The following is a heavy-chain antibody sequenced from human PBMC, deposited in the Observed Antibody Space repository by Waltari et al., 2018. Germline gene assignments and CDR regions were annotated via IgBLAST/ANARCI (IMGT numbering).Heavy chain of an antibody. CDR1: GGSSSGSS. V-gene: IGHV4-34*01. D-gene: IGHD3-10*01. J-gene: IGHJ4*02. CDR2: INHSGST. CDR3: ARAPYYGSGGNDY. Sequence: QVQLQQWGAGLLKPSETLSLTCAVYGGSSSGSSRSCIRQPPGKGLEWIGEINHSGSTNYNPSLKSRVTISVDTSKNQFSLKLSSVTAADTAVYYCARAPYYGSGGNDYWGQGTLVTVSS.